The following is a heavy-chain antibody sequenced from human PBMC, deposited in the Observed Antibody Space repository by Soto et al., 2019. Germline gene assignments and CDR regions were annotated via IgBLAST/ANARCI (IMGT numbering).Heavy chain of an antibody. V-gene: IGHV5-51*01. CDR2: IYPGDSDT. CDR1: GYNYTNYW. Sequence: VVPLKISCKVSGYNYTNYWSGWVRQKPGKGLEWMGIIYPGDSDTRYSPSFQGQVTISADKSISTAYLQWSSLKASDTAMYYCASIYERGAFDIWGQGTMVTVSS. CDR3: ASIYERGAFDI. D-gene: IGHD3-22*01. J-gene: IGHJ3*02.